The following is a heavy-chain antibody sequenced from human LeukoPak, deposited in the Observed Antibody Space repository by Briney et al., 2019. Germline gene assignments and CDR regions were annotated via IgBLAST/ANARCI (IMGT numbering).Heavy chain of an antibody. Sequence: ASLKVSCKASGVTFTSYDINWVRQASGQGLEWMGWMNPNNGNTGYAQKFQGRVTMTRDTSISTAYMELRGLRSEDTAVYYCVRDGEGVAISVNYWFDPWGQGTLVTVSS. V-gene: IGHV1-8*01. CDR1: GVTFTSYD. CDR3: VRDGEGVAISVNYWFDP. CDR2: MNPNNGNT. J-gene: IGHJ5*02. D-gene: IGHD3-10*01.